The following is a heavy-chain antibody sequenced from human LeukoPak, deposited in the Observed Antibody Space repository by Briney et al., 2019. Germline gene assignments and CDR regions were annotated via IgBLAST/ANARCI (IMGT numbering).Heavy chain of an antibody. D-gene: IGHD4-17*01. Sequence: PSETRSLTCTVSGGSISSGSYYWSWIRQPAGKGLEWIGRIYTSGSTNYNPSLKSRVTISVDTSKNQFSLKLSSVTAADTAVYYCARAPKYGDYVYWGQGTLVTVSS. CDR1: GGSISSGSYY. CDR3: ARAPKYGDYVY. J-gene: IGHJ4*02. V-gene: IGHV4-61*02. CDR2: IYTSGST.